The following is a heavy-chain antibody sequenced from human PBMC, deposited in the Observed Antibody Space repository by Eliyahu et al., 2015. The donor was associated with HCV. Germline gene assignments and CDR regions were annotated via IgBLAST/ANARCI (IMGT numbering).Heavy chain of an antibody. J-gene: IGHJ6*02. CDR1: GXTFSSYA. CDR3: ARDDGDYVDYYGMDV. Sequence: QVQLVQSGAEVKKPGSSVXVXCKASGXTFSSYAIXWXRQAPGQGLEWMGGIIPIFGTANYAQKFQGRVTITADESTSTAYMELSSLRSEDTAVYYCARDDGDYVDYYGMDVWGQGTTVTVSS. D-gene: IGHD4-17*01. CDR2: IIPIFGTA. V-gene: IGHV1-69*01.